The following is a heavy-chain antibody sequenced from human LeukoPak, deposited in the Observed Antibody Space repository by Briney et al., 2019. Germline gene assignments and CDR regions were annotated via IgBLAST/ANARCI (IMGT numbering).Heavy chain of an antibody. CDR1: GGTFSSYA. D-gene: IGHD4-23*01. CDR3: ARVPLEVTSADYYYSCGMDV. V-gene: IGHV1-69*04. J-gene: IGHJ6*02. Sequence: ASVKVSRKASGGTFSSYAMSWVRQAPGQGLEWMGRIIPSRGIANYAQKFQGRVTITADKSTSTAYMELSSLRSEDTAVYYCARVPLEVTSADYYYSCGMDVWGQGTTVTVSS. CDR2: IIPSRGIA.